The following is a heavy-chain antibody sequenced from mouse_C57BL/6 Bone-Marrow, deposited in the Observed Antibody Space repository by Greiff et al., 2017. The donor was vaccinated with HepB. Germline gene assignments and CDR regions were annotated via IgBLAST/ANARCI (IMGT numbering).Heavy chain of an antibody. J-gene: IGHJ4*01. CDR2: IRNKANGYTT. CDR3: ARWATVVEGYAMDY. CDR1: GFTFTDYY. V-gene: IGHV7-3*01. Sequence: DVQLVESGGGLVQPGGSLSLSCAASGFTFTDYYMSWVRQPPGKALEWLGFIRNKANGYTTEYSASVKGRFTISRDNSQSILYLQMNALRAEDSATYYCARWATVVEGYAMDYWGQGTSVTVSS. D-gene: IGHD1-1*01.